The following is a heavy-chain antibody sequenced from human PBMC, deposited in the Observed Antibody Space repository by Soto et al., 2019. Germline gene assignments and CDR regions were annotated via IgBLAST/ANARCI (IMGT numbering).Heavy chain of an antibody. CDR2: MSPSSGDA. D-gene: IGHD1-1*01. Sequence: QVQLVQSGAEVKEPGASVKVSCKASGYTFTSYDINWLRQATGEGLEWMGWMSPSSGDADYAQQFQGRVTMTRDISISTAYMELSSLRSEDTVVYFCARGVERGVDVWGQGTTVTVSS. J-gene: IGHJ6*02. V-gene: IGHV1-8*01. CDR3: ARGVERGVDV. CDR1: GYTFTSYD.